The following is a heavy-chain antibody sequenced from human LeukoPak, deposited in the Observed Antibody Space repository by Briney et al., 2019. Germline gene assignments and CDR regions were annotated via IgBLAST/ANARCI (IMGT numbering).Heavy chain of an antibody. Sequence: GASVKVSCKASGYTFTTYDINWVRQATGQGLEWMGWMNPNSGGTNYAQKFQGRVTMTRDTSISTAYMELSRLRSDDTAVYYCAREAAEAGYCSGGSCYNWFDPWGQGTLVTVSS. CDR1: GYTFTTYD. CDR3: AREAAEAGYCSGGSCYNWFDP. D-gene: IGHD2-15*01. V-gene: IGHV1-2*02. J-gene: IGHJ5*02. CDR2: MNPNSGGT.